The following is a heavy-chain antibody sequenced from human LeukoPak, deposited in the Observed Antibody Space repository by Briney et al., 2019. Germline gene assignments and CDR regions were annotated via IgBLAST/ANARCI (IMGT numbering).Heavy chain of an antibody. V-gene: IGHV3-21*04. Sequence: GGSLRLSCAASGFTFSSYSMNWVRQAPGKGLEWVSSISSSSSYIYYADSVKGRFTISRDNSKNTLYLQMNSLRAEDTAVYYCAKDYYGSGSSKGPLDCWGQGTLVTVSS. CDR1: GFTFSSYS. CDR2: ISSSSSYI. CDR3: AKDYYGSGSSKGPLDC. D-gene: IGHD3-10*01. J-gene: IGHJ4*02.